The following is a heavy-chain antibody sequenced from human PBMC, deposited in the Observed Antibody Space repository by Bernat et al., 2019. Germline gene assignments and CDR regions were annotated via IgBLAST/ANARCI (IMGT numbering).Heavy chain of an antibody. J-gene: IGHJ4*02. CDR2: IKQEGSTI. CDR1: GFRFSDYA. D-gene: IGHD2/OR15-2a*01. CDR3: ARLMGDHSTFDY. V-gene: IGHV3-7*03. Sequence: VQLVESGGGVVQPGGSLGLSCAASGFRFSDYAMHWVRQAPGKGLEWVANIKQEGSTIYYVDSVKGRFTISRDNAQNSLYLKMNSLRVEDTAMFYCARLMGDHSTFDYWGQGTLVTVSS.